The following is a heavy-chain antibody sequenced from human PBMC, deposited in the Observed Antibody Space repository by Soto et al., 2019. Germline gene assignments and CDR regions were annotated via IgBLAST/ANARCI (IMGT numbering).Heavy chain of an antibody. V-gene: IGHV6-1*01. CDR2: KNYRSKWYN. J-gene: IGHJ6*02. D-gene: IGHD4-4*01. CDR3: ARMTTVPWYYYYGMDV. CDR1: GDSVSSNSAA. Sequence: QSQTLSLTWAISGDSVSSNSAAWNWNRQSQSRGLEWLGRKNYRSKWYNDYEVSVKSRITINPDTSKNQYSLQLNSVTPEDTAVYYCARMTTVPWYYYYGMDVWGPGTPVTVSS.